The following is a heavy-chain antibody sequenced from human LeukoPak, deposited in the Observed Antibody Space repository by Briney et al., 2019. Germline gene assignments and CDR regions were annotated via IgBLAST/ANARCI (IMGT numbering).Heavy chain of an antibody. CDR3: AKDIGGSYYYGSGSYGIDH. Sequence: DRSLRLSCAASGFTFDEFAMHWVRQVPGKGLEWVSGISWNSGSIDYADSVKGRFTISRDNAKKVLYLHMNSLRAEDTALYYCAKDIGGSYYYGSGSYGIDHWGQGTLVTASS. CDR1: GFTFDEFA. D-gene: IGHD3-10*01. CDR2: ISWNSGSI. V-gene: IGHV3-9*01. J-gene: IGHJ4*02.